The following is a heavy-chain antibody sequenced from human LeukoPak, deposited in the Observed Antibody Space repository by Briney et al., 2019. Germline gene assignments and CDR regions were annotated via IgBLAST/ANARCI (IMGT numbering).Heavy chain of an antibody. CDR2: ISYDGSNK. CDR1: GFTFSSYG. CDR3: ASHQKYYYGSGSYFPGYYFDY. J-gene: IGHJ4*02. Sequence: PGGSLRLSCAASGFTFSSYGMHWVRQAPGKGLEWVAVISYDGSNKYYADSVKGRFTISRDNSKNTLYLQMNSLRAEDTAVYYCASHQKYYYGSGSYFPGYYFDYWGQGTLVTVSS. D-gene: IGHD3-10*01. V-gene: IGHV3-30*03.